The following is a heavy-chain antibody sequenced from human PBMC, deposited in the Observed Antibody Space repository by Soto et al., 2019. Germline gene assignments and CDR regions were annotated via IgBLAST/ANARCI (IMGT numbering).Heavy chain of an antibody. CDR1: GFTFSSEA. CDR3: AKDPSYDSGLH. Sequence: EVQLLESGGGLVQPGGSLRLSCAASGFTFSSEAMSWVRQAPGKGLEWVSFLSGSGDSAYYADSVKGRFTISRDNSKNTLYLQMNSLRAEDTAVYYCAKDPSYDSGLHWGQGTLVTVSS. V-gene: IGHV3-23*01. J-gene: IGHJ4*02. D-gene: IGHD3-22*01. CDR2: LSGSGDSA.